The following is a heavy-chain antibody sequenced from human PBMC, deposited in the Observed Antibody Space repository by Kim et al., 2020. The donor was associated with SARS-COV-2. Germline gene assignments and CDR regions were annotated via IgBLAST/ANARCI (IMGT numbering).Heavy chain of an antibody. D-gene: IGHD6-6*01. CDR2: SYT. Sequence: SYTNYADSVKGRFTISRDNAKNSLYLQMNSLRAEDTAVYYCARGKSSSTYWGQGTLVTVSS. J-gene: IGHJ4*02. CDR3: ARGKSSSTY. V-gene: IGHV3-11*05.